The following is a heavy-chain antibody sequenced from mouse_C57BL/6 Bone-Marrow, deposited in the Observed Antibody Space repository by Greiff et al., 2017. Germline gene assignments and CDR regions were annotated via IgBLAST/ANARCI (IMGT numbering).Heavy chain of an antibody. Sequence: EVQVVASGGGLVQPGGSLKLSCAASGFTFSDYYMYWVRQTPEKRLEWVAYISNGGGSTYYPDTVKGRFTISRENAKNTLYLQMSRLKSEDTAMYYCAREDYDHLTFAYWGQGTLVTVSA. J-gene: IGHJ3*01. CDR1: GFTFSDYY. CDR2: ISNGGGST. D-gene: IGHD2-4*01. V-gene: IGHV5-12*01. CDR3: AREDYDHLTFAY.